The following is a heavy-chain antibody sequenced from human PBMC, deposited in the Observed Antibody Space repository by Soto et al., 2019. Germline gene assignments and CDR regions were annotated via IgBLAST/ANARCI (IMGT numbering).Heavy chain of an antibody. Sequence: ASVKVSCKASGYTFTSYGISWVRQAPGQGLEWMGWISAYNGNTNYAQKLQGRVTMTTDTSTSTAYMELRSLRSDDTAVYYCARASAPGIAVAGTGYYYYYGMDVWG. CDR1: GYTFTSYG. CDR3: ARASAPGIAVAGTGYYYYYGMDV. V-gene: IGHV1-18*01. J-gene: IGHJ6*02. CDR2: ISAYNGNT. D-gene: IGHD6-19*01.